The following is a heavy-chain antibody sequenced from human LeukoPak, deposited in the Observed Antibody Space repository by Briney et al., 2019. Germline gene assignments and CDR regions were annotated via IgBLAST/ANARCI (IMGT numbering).Heavy chain of an antibody. CDR1: GFTFSSCV. D-gene: IGHD1-26*01. V-gene: IGHV3-9*01. CDR2: ISWNSVSK. Sequence: SLRLSCAVSGFTFSSCVMSWVRQAPGKGLEWVSGISWNSVSKAYADSVKGRFTISRDNAKNSLYLQMSSLRAEDTALYYCAREYSGTYLVDFWGQGTLVTVSS. J-gene: IGHJ4*02. CDR3: AREYSGTYLVDF.